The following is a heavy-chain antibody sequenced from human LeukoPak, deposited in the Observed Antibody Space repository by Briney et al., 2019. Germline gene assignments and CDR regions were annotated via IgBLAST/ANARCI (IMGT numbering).Heavy chain of an antibody. D-gene: IGHD2-21*02. CDR3: ARVREASKEVTGALDY. V-gene: IGHV3-30-3*01. Sequence: AGGSLRLSCAASAATFSSYAVHWVRQAPGKGLEWVAVISYDGSNKYYADSVKGRFTISRDNSKNTLYLQMNSPRAEDTAVYYCARVREASKEVTGALDYWGQGTLVTVSS. CDR1: AATFSSYA. CDR2: ISYDGSNK. J-gene: IGHJ4*02.